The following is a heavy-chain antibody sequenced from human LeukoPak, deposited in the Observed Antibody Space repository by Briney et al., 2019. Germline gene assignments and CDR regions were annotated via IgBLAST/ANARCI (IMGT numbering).Heavy chain of an antibody. CDR1: GFTFSSYW. CDR3: ARGGYYGGNSDGDY. J-gene: IGHJ4*02. Sequence: GGSLRLSCAASGFTFSSYWMSWVRQAPGKGLEWVADIKQDGSEKYYVDSVKGRFTISRDNSKNTLYLQMNSLRAEDTAVYYCARGGYYGGNSDGDYWGQGTLVTVSS. D-gene: IGHD4-23*01. V-gene: IGHV3-7*03. CDR2: IKQDGSEK.